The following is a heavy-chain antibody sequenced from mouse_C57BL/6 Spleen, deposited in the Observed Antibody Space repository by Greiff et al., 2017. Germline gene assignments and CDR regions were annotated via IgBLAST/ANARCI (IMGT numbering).Heavy chain of an antibody. Sequence: VQLQQSGAELVRPGASVKLSCTASGFNIKDDYMHWVKQRPEQGLEWIGWIDPENGDTEYASKFQGKATITADTSSNTAYLQLSSLTSEDTAVYYCTDYSNYEAWFAYWGQGTLVTVSA. J-gene: IGHJ3*01. CDR1: GFNIKDDY. CDR3: TDYSNYEAWFAY. CDR2: IDPENGDT. V-gene: IGHV14-4*01. D-gene: IGHD2-5*01.